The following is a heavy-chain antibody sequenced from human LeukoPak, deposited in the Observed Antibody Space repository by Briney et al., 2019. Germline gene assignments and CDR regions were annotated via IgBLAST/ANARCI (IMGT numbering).Heavy chain of an antibody. CDR1: GGSISSGGYY. J-gene: IGHJ6*03. V-gene: IGHV4-30-2*01. CDR2: IYHSGST. CDR3: ARAHRAVAGTYMDV. Sequence: SETLSLTCTVSGGSISSGGYYWSWIRQPPGKGLEWIGYIYHSGSTYYNPSLKSRVTISVDRSKNQFSLKLSSVTAADTAVYYCARAHRAVAGTYMDVWGKGTTVTVSS. D-gene: IGHD6-19*01.